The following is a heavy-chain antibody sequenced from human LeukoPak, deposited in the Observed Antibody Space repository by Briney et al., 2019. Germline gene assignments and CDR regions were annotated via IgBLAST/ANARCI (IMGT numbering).Heavy chain of an antibody. J-gene: IGHJ4*02. CDR3: AVLGATIH. CDR1: GFTFSNYL. D-gene: IGHD1-26*01. CDR2: ISSNGGRT. Sequence: GSLRLSCAASGFTFSNYLMHWVRQAPGKGLEYVSAISSNGGRTYYANSVKGRFTISRDNSKNTLYLQMGSLRAEDMAVYYCAVLGATIHWGQGTLVTVSS. V-gene: IGHV3-64*01.